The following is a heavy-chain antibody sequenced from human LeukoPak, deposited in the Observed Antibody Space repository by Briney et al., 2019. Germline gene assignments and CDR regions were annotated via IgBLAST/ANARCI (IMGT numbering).Heavy chain of an antibody. Sequence: GASVKVSCKASGYTFTGYHIHWVRQAPGQGLEWMGWINPNSGGTNYAQKFQGRVTMTTDTSMSTAYMELSRLTSDDTAVYYCARAGGRSWFDPWGQGTLVTVSS. CDR3: ARAGGRSWFDP. V-gene: IGHV1-2*02. CDR1: GYTFTGYH. J-gene: IGHJ5*02. CDR2: INPNSGGT.